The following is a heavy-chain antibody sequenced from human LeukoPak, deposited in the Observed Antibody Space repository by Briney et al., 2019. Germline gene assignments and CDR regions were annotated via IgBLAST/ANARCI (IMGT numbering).Heavy chain of an antibody. J-gene: IGHJ3*02. CDR3: ARDRCGGDCYSWAFDI. Sequence: GGSLRLSCAASGFTFGSYAMHWVRQAPGKGLEWVAVISYDGSNKYYADSVKGRFTISRDNSENTLYLQMNSLRAEDTAVYYCARDRCGGDCYSWAFDIWGQGTMVTVSS. V-gene: IGHV3-30-3*01. CDR1: GFTFGSYA. CDR2: ISYDGSNK. D-gene: IGHD2-21*02.